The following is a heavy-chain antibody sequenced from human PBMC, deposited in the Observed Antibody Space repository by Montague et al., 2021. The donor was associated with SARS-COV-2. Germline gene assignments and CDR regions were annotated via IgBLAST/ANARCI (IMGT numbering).Heavy chain of an antibody. D-gene: IGHD3-22*01. CDR1: GGSISSSSYY. CDR2: IYYSGXT. CDR3: ARDTRITMIVVVQGYGMDV. J-gene: IGHJ6*02. Sequence: SETLSLTCTVSGGSISSSSYYWGWIRKPPGKGLEWIGSIYYSGXTXYXXXXKXRVTISVDTSKNQFSLKLSSVTAADTAVYYCARDTRITMIVVVQGYGMDVWGQGTTVTVSS. V-gene: IGHV4-39*07.